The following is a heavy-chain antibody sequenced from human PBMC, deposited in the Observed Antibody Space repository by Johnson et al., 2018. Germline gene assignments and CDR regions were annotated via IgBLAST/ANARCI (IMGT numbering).Heavy chain of an antibody. CDR3: TRDIRFGCYPALVP. J-gene: IGHJ5*02. CDR1: GFHFSEFG. V-gene: IGHV3-33*01. D-gene: IGHD3-16*01. Sequence: ERLLETGGGVVQPGRSLRLSCAASGFHFSEFGMHWVRQAPGKGREWLALIWFDGREKNYADSVKGRFTISRDNAKNTVFLQMNSLRAEDMAVYYCTRDIRFGCYPALVPWGQGALVTVSP. CDR2: IWFDGREK.